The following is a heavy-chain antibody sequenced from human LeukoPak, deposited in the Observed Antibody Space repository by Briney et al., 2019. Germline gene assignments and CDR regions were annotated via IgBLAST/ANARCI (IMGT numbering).Heavy chain of an antibody. J-gene: IGHJ6*02. CDR3: ARLSGSTSRYREGDHYYYYYGMDV. V-gene: IGHV4-59*08. CDR2: IYYSGST. CDR1: GGSISSYY. Sequence: SETLSLTCTVSGGSISSYYWSWIRQPPGKGLEWIGYIYYSGSTNYNPSLKSRVTISVDTSKNQFSLKMSSVTAADTAVYHCARLSGSTSRYREGDHYYYYYGMDVWGQGTTVTVSS. D-gene: IGHD2-2*02.